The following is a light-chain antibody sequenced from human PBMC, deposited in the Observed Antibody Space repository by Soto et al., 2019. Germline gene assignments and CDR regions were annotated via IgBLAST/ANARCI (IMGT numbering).Light chain of an antibody. CDR1: QTVSSW. V-gene: IGKV1-5*01. CDR2: DAS. J-gene: IGKJ2*01. Sequence: DIQMTQSPSTLSASAGDRVTITCRASQTVSSWLAWYQQKLGKAPKLLIYDASTLQSGVPSRFSGSGYGTEFTLTISSLQPDDFATYYCQHYNSYPFTFGQGTELKIK. CDR3: QHYNSYPFT.